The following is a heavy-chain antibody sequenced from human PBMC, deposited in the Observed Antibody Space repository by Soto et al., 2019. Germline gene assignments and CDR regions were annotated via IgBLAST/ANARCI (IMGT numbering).Heavy chain of an antibody. J-gene: IGHJ6*02. CDR2: IYYSGST. V-gene: IGHV4-39*01. D-gene: IGHD3-3*01. CDR3: ARQTDTICGVVIYYYYYGMDF. CDR1: GCSISSSSYY. Sequence: PSETLSLTCTVSGCSISSSSYYWGWIRQPPGKGLEWIGSIYYSGSTYYNPSLKSRVTISVDTSKNQFSLQLSSVTAADTAVYYCARQTDTICGVVIYYYYYGMDFWGQGTTVTVSS.